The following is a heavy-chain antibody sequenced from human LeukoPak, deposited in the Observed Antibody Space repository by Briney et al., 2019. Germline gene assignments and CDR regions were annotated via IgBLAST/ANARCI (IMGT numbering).Heavy chain of an antibody. Sequence: GGSLRLSCAASGFTFSGCAMSWVRQAPGKGLEWVSAISGSGGSTYYADSVKGRFTISRDNSKNTLYLQMNSLRAEDTAVYYCAKSPSYYDILTGYFDYWGQGTLVTVSS. J-gene: IGHJ4*02. D-gene: IGHD3-9*01. CDR1: GFTFSGCA. CDR2: ISGSGGST. CDR3: AKSPSYYDILTGYFDY. V-gene: IGHV3-23*01.